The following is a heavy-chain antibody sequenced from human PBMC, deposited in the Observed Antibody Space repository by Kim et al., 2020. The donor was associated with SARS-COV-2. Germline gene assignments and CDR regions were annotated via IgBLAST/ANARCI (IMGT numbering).Heavy chain of an antibody. Sequence: ASVKVSCKASGYTFTGYYMHWVRQAPGQGLEWMGWINPNSGGTNYAQKFQGRVTMTRDTSISTAYMELSRLRSDDTAVYYCARLDPMTAEWFDPWGQGTLVTVSS. V-gene: IGHV1-2*02. CDR3: ARLDPMTAEWFDP. CDR1: GYTFTGYY. J-gene: IGHJ5*02. CDR2: INPNSGGT.